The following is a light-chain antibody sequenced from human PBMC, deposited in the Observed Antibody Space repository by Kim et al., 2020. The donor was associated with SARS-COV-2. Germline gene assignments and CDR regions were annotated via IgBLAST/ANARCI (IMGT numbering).Light chain of an antibody. V-gene: IGKV1-33*01. Sequence: SSRSASVGDRVTITCQASQDISNYLNWYQQKPGKAPKLLIYDASNLETGVPSRFSGSGSGTDFTFTISSLQPEDIATYYCQQYDTTFGQGTKLEI. J-gene: IGKJ2*01. CDR2: DAS. CDR1: QDISNY. CDR3: QQYDTT.